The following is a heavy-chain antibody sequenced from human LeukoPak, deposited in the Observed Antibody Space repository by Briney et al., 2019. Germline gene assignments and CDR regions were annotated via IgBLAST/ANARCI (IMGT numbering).Heavy chain of an antibody. D-gene: IGHD4-17*01. Sequence: SETLSLTCAVSGDSISSGGYSWSWIRQPPGKGLEWIGYIYHSGSTYYNPSLKSRVTISVDRSKNQFSLKLSSVTAADTAVYYCASLSSPDDYGDYGVDYWGQGTLVTVSS. V-gene: IGHV4-30-2*01. CDR3: ASLSSPDDYGDYGVDY. J-gene: IGHJ4*02. CDR1: GDSISSGGYS. CDR2: IYHSGST.